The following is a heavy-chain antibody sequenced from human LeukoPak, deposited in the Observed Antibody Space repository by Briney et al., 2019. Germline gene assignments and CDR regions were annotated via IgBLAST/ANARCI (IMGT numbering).Heavy chain of an antibody. J-gene: IGHJ4*02. V-gene: IGHV1-2*02. CDR2: INPNSGGT. CDR3: ARVSSNWDTYFHY. CDR1: GYTFTDYY. D-gene: IGHD7-27*01. Sequence: ASVKVSCKASGYTFTDYYIHWVRQAPGQGLEWTGWINPNSGGTNYAQKFQDRVTMTRDTSINTAYMELSGLRSDDTAVFYCARVSSNWDTYFHYWGQGSLVTVSS.